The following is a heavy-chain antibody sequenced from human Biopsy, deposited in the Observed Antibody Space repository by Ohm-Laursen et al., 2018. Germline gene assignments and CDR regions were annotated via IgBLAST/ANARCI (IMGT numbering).Heavy chain of an antibody. CDR1: GDSISSYY. J-gene: IGHJ2*01. CDR3: ARDRGYYSDRTVPGYFDL. CDR2: VYYTGST. V-gene: IGHV4-59*01. Sequence: TLSLTCTVSGDSISSYYWSWIRQPPGRGLEWIGYVYYTGSTDYNPSLQSRVTISVDTSKNHFSLRLRSVTPADTAIYYCARDRGYYSDRTVPGYFDLWGRGTLVTVSS. D-gene: IGHD3-22*01.